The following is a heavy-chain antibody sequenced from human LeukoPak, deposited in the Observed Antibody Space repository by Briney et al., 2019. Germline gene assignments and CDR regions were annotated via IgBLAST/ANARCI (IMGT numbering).Heavy chain of an antibody. CDR1: GFTFINYW. CDR3: TRENWYIDY. V-gene: IGHV3-7*01. Sequence: GGSLRLSCAASGFTFINYWMSWVRQAPGKGLEWVANIKQDGSEKYYVDSVKDRFTISRDNAKNSLYLQMSSLRAEDAAVYYCTRENWYIDYWGQGNLVTVSS. J-gene: IGHJ4*02. CDR2: IKQDGSEK.